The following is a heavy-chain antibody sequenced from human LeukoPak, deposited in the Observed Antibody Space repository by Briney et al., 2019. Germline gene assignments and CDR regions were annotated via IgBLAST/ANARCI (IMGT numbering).Heavy chain of an antibody. CDR3: ARLEVVTQQFDY. J-gene: IGHJ4*02. V-gene: IGHV3-33*01. CDR1: GFTFSTYG. Sequence: PGRSLRLSCAASGFTFSTYGMHWVRQAPGKGLEWVAVIWYDGNNKYYADSVKGRFIISRDNSKNTLYLQMNSLRDEDTAVYYCARLEVVTQQFDYWGQGTLVTVSS. CDR2: IWYDGNNK. D-gene: IGHD3-22*01.